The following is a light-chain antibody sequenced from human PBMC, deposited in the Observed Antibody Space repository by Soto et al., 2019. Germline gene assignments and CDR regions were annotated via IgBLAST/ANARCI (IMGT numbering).Light chain of an antibody. V-gene: IGLV2-11*01. Sequence: QSALTQPHSVSGSPGQSVTISCTGTSSDVGGYNYVSWYQQHPGKAPKLMIYDVSKRPSGVPDRFSGSKSGNTASLTISGLQAEDEADYYCCSYAGSNTSVFGGGTKLTVL. CDR2: DVS. CDR1: SSDVGGYNY. J-gene: IGLJ3*02. CDR3: CSYAGSNTSV.